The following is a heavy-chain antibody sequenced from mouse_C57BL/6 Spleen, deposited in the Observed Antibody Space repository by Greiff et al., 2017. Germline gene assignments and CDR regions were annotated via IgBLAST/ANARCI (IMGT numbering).Heavy chain of an antibody. CDR3: TRSRQLRLGY. J-gene: IGHJ2*01. V-gene: IGHV1-15*01. D-gene: IGHD3-2*02. Sequence: QVQLQQSGAELVRPGASVTLSCKASGYTFTDYEMHWVKQTPVHGLEWIGAIDPETGGTAYNQKFKGKAILTADKSSSTAYMELRSLTSEDSAVYYCTRSRQLRLGYWGQGTTLTVSS. CDR1: GYTFTDYE. CDR2: IDPETGGT.